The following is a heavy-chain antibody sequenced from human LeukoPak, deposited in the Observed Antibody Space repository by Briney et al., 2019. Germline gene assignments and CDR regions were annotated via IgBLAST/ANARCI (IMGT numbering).Heavy chain of an antibody. Sequence: SETLSLTCTVSGGSISSYYWSWIRQPPGKGLEWIGYIYYSGSTNYNPSLKSRVTISVGTSKNQFSLKLSSVTAADTAVYYCARDLGGSGYYYSPDYYYYMDVWGKGTTVTVSS. V-gene: IGHV4-59*01. CDR3: ARDLGGSGYYYSPDYYYYMDV. J-gene: IGHJ6*03. D-gene: IGHD3-22*01. CDR1: GGSISSYY. CDR2: IYYSGST.